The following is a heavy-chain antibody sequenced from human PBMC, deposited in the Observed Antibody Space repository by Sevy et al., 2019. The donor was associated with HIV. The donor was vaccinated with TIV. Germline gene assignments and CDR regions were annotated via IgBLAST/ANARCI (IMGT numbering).Heavy chain of an antibody. CDR2: IWYDGSNK. CDR1: GFTFSSYG. J-gene: IGHJ4*02. Sequence: GGSLRLSCAASGFTFSSYGMHWVRQAPGKGLEWVAVIWYDGSNKYYADSVKGRFTMSRNNSKNTLYLQMTGLRAEDTAVYYCAKGSGSGSFIDYWGQGTLVTVSS. CDR3: AKGSGSGSFIDY. D-gene: IGHD3-10*01. V-gene: IGHV3-33*06.